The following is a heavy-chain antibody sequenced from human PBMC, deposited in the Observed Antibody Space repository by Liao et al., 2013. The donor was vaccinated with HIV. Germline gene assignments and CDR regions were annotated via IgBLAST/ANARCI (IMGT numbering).Heavy chain of an antibody. J-gene: IGHJ4*02. CDR1: GGSISSASYY. V-gene: IGHV4-61*02. CDR2: IYTSGST. Sequence: QVQLQESGPGLVKPSQTLSLTCTVSGGSISSASYYWSWIRQPAGKGLEWIGRIYTSGSTNYNPSLTSRVTISVDTSKNQFSLKLSSVTAADTAVYFCAAMVRGVLITNFDFWGQGILVTVSS. D-gene: IGHD3-10*01. CDR3: AAMVRGVLITNFDF.